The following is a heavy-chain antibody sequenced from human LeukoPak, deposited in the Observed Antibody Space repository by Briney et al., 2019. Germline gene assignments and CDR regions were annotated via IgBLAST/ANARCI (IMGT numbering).Heavy chain of an antibody. D-gene: IGHD3-16*02. CDR3: ARVSAGVIGMKDVFDI. V-gene: IGHV3-21*01. J-gene: IGHJ3*02. Sequence: GGSLRLSCAASGFTFSSSWINWVRQAPGKGLEWVSSISGSSSYIYYADSVKGRFTISRHNAKNSLYLQMNSLRAEDTAVYYCARVSAGVIGMKDVFDIWGQGTMVTVSS. CDR1: GFTFSSSW. CDR2: ISGSSSYI.